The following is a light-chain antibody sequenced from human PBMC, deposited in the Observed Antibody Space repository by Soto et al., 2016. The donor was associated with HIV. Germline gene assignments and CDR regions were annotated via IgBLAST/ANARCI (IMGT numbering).Light chain of an antibody. CDR3: QQYKSYPLT. CDR2: DSS. CDR1: QDISHY. J-gene: IGKJ4*01. V-gene: IGKV1-33*01. Sequence: DIQMTQSPSSLSASVGDRVTITCQASQDISHYLNWYQQKPGKAPKLLIYDSSNLETGVPSRFSGSGSGTDFTFTINSLQPEDFATYYCQQYKSYPLTFGGGTKVEIK.